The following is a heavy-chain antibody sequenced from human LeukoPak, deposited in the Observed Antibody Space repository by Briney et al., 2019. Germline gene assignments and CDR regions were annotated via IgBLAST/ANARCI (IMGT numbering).Heavy chain of an antibody. J-gene: IGHJ4*02. CDR3: ARGYYAGYYFDY. V-gene: IGHV3-33*01. Sequence: GRSLRLSCAASGFTFSSYGMHWVRQAPGKGLEGVAVIWYDGSNKYYADSVKGRFTISRDNSKNTLYLQMNSLRAEDTAVYYCARGYYAGYYFDYWGQGTLVTVSS. CDR2: IWYDGSNK. CDR1: GFTFSSYG. D-gene: IGHD3-10*01.